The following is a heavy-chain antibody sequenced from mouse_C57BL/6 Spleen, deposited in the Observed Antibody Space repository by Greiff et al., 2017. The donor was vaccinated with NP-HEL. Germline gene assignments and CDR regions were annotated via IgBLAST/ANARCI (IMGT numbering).Heavy chain of an antibody. CDR1: GFTFSSYA. V-gene: IGHV5-4*01. CDR2: ISDGGSYT. Sequence: EVQVVESGGGLVKPGGSLKLSCAASGFTFSSYAMSWVRQTPEKRLEWVATISDGGSYTYYPDNVKGRFTISRDNAKNNLYLQMSHLKSEDTAMYYCAREIGGETAQAPFAYWGQGTLVTVSA. D-gene: IGHD3-2*02. J-gene: IGHJ3*01. CDR3: AREIGGETAQAPFAY.